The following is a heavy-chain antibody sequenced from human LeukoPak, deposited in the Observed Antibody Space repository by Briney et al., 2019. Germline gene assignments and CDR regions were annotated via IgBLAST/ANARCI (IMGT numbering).Heavy chain of an antibody. J-gene: IGHJ4*02. CDR2: IYHSGST. Sequence: PSETLSLTCAVSGGSISSSNWWSWVRQPPGKGLEWIGEIYHSGSTNYSPSLKSRVTISVDKSKNQFSLKLSSVTAADTAVYYCARVIVVVAAPTRYYFDYWGQGTLVTVSS. D-gene: IGHD2-15*01. CDR3: ARVIVVVAAPTRYYFDY. CDR1: GGSISSSNW. V-gene: IGHV4-4*02.